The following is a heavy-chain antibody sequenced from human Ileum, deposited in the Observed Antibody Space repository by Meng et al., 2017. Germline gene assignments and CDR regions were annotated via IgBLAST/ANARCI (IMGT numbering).Heavy chain of an antibody. V-gene: IGHV1-69*13. Sequence: SVKVSCKASGGTFSSYAISWVRQAPGQGLEWMGGIIPIFGTANYAQKFQGRVTITADESTSTAYMELSSLRSEDTAVYYCARAKQQRGGGYYYYGMDVWGQGTTVTVSS. CDR3: ARAKQQRGGGYYYYGMDV. CDR1: GGTFSSYA. J-gene: IGHJ6*02. CDR2: IIPIFGTA. D-gene: IGHD6-13*01.